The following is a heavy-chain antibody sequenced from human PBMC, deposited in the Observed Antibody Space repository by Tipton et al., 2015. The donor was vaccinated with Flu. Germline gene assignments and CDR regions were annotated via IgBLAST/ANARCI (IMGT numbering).Heavy chain of an antibody. D-gene: IGHD2-21*02. CDR1: GFTFSNHG. Sequence: AVSGFTFSNHGMHWVRQAPGKGLEWVAVISYDGYNKNYADSVRGRFIISRDNSKNTVHLQMHSLRVEDTDMYYCVRDPGDSRFDAWGQGTLVTVSS. CDR2: ISYDGYNK. V-gene: IGHV3-30*03. J-gene: IGHJ5*02. CDR3: VRDPGDSRFDA.